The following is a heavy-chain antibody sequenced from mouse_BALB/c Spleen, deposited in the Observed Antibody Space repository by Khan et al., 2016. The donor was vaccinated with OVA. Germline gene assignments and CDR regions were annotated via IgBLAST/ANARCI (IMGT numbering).Heavy chain of an antibody. Sequence: EVQLQESGGGLVKPGGSLKLSCAASGFTFSNYGVSWVRQTPEKRLEWVASISSGDTTYYPDSVKGRFTISRDNARNILYLQMSSLRSEDTAMYYCAGYYWFAYWGQGTLVTVSA. CDR1: GFTFSNYG. D-gene: IGHD2-12*01. CDR2: ISSGDTT. J-gene: IGHJ3*01. V-gene: IGHV5-6-5*01. CDR3: AGYYWFAY.